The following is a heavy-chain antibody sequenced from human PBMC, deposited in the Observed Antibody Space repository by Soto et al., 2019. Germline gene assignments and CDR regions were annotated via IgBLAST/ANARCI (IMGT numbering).Heavy chain of an antibody. V-gene: IGHV1-69*12. Sequence: QVQLVQSGAEVKKPGSSVKVSCKASGGTFSSYAISWVRQAPGQGLEWMGGIIPIFGTANYAQKVQGRVTMTADEATSTAYLEMSSLGSEDTAVYYCASESRLCSGGSCYFLRGIDYWGQGTLGTVSS. CDR1: GGTFSSYA. D-gene: IGHD2-15*01. CDR3: ASESRLCSGGSCYFLRGIDY. CDR2: IIPIFGTA. J-gene: IGHJ4*02.